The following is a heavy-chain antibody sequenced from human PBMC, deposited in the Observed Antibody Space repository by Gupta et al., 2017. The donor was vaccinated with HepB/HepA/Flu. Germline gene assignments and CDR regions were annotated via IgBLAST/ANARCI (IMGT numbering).Heavy chain of an antibody. CDR2: INQSGST. CDR1: GGSISGYY. V-gene: IGHV4-34*01. J-gene: IGHJ4*02. D-gene: IGHD1-1*01. CDR3: AGELSPHGTGDY. Sequence: QAQLQLCGAAVLQPSQTLSPTSSVYGGSISGYYWSWIRQPPGKGLEWIGEINQSGSTNYNPSLKSRVTISVDTSKNQFSLKLSSVTAADTAVYYCAGELSPHGTGDYWGQGTLGTVSS.